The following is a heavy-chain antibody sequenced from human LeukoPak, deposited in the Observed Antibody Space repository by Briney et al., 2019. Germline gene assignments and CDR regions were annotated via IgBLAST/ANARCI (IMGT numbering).Heavy chain of an antibody. Sequence: VASVKVSCKASDYTFTSYGISWVRQAPGQGLEWMGWISAYNGNTNYAQKLQGRVTMTTDTSTSTAYMELRSLRSDDTAVYYCAKAQFTMVRGVHFLFDYWGQGTLVTVSS. J-gene: IGHJ4*02. CDR2: ISAYNGNT. D-gene: IGHD3-10*01. CDR1: DYTFTSYG. V-gene: IGHV1-18*01. CDR3: AKAQFTMVRGVHFLFDY.